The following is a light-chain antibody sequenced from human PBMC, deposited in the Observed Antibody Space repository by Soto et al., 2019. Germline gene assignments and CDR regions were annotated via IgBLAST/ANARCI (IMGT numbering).Light chain of an antibody. CDR1: SSDVGGYNY. V-gene: IGLV2-14*01. CDR3: SSYTSSSTLYV. CDR2: DVS. Sequence: HSALTQPASVSGSPGQSITISCTGTSSDVGGYNYVSWYQQHPGKAPKLLIYDVSNRPSGVSFRFSGSKSGNTASLTISGLQSEDEADYYCSSYTSSSTLYVFGTGTKVTVL. J-gene: IGLJ1*01.